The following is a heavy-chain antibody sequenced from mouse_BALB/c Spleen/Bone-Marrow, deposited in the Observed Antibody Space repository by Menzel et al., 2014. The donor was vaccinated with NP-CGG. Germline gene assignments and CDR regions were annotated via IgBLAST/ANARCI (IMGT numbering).Heavy chain of an antibody. CDR3: ARRVITTGPGFAY. D-gene: IGHD2-4*01. J-gene: IGHJ3*01. Sequence: EVQLQESGPELMKPGASVKISCKASGYSFTSYYIYWVKQNHGKSLEWIGYIDPFNGVTIYNQKFKGRATLTADKSSSTAYMHLSSLTSEDSAVYYCARRVITTGPGFAYWGQGTLVTVSA. CDR2: IDPFNGVT. CDR1: GYSFTSYY. V-gene: IGHV1S135*01.